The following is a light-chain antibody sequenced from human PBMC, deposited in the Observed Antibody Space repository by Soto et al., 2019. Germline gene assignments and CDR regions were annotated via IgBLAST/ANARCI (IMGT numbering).Light chain of an antibody. V-gene: IGKV3-11*01. J-gene: IGKJ4*01. CDR2: DAS. Sequence: IVLPQSPGTLSWSAGASATISCRASQSVGINLAWYQQKPGQAPRLLINDASNRATGIPDRFSGSGSGTDFSLTIRSLEPEDSGVYYCQQRTNWPPLTCGGGPTGDLK. CDR1: QSVGIN. CDR3: QQRTNWPPLT.